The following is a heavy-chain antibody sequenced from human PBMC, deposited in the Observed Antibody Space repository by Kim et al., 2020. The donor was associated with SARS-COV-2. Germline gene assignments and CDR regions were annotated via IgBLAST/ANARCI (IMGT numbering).Heavy chain of an antibody. V-gene: IGHV1-46*01. Sequence: ASVKVSCKASGYTFTSYYMHWVRQAPGQGLEWMGIINPSGGSTSYAQKFQGRVTMTRDTSTSTVYMELSSLRSEDTAVYYCARAQDTAMVTTLFDYWGQGTLVTVSS. CDR3: ARAQDTAMVTTLFDY. D-gene: IGHD5-18*01. CDR1: GYTFTSYY. J-gene: IGHJ4*02. CDR2: INPSGGST.